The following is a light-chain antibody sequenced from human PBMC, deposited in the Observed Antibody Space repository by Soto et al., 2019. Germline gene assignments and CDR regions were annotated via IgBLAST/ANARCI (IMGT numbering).Light chain of an antibody. CDR2: GAS. J-gene: IGKJ2*01. CDR3: QQYGSSTDT. CDR1: QTVSSNH. Sequence: EIVLTKSPGSLSLSPRERATLSCRASQTVSSNHLAWYQQKPGQAPRLLIYGASRRATGIPDRFSGSGSGTEFTLTISRREPEDFAVYYCQQYGSSTDTFGQGTKVEIK. V-gene: IGKV3-20*01.